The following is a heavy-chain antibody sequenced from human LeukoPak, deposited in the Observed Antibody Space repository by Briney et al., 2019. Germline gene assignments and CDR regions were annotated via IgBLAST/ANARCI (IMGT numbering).Heavy chain of an antibody. V-gene: IGHV1-69*13. CDR1: GGTFSSYA. CDR3: ARGRGDTSMVTCFDY. Sequence: GAPVKVSCKASGGTFSSYAISWVRQAPGQGLEWMGGIIPIFDTANYAQKFQGRVMITADESTSTAYMELSSLRSEDTAVYYCARGRGDTSMVTCFDYWGQGTLVTVSS. J-gene: IGHJ4*02. CDR2: IIPIFDTA. D-gene: IGHD5-18*01.